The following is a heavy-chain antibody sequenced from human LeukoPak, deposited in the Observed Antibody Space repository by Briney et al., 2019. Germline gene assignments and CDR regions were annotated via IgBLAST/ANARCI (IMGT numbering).Heavy chain of an antibody. CDR1: GGSISSSSYY. CDR2: IYYSGST. V-gene: IGHV4-39*01. Sequence: PSETLSLTCTVSGGSISSSSYYWGWIRQPPGKGLEWIGSIYYSGSTYYNPSLKSQVTISVDTSKNQFSLKLSSVTAADTAVYYCARRNVLLWFGESQSAFDIWGQGTMVTVSS. J-gene: IGHJ3*02. D-gene: IGHD3-10*01. CDR3: ARRNVLLWFGESQSAFDI.